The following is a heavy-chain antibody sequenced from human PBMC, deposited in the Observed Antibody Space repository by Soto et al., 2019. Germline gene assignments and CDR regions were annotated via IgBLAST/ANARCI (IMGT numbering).Heavy chain of an antibody. V-gene: IGHV5-51*01. D-gene: IGHD4-17*01. CDR1: GYIFTSYW. CDR2: IYPGDSDT. Sequence: GESPKISCNGFGYIFTSYWIGWGRQMPGKGLEWMGIIYPGDSDTRYSPSFQGQVTISADKSISTAYLQWSSLKASDTAMYYCARRGPTVTFFDYWGQGTLVTVSS. CDR3: ARRGPTVTFFDY. J-gene: IGHJ4*02.